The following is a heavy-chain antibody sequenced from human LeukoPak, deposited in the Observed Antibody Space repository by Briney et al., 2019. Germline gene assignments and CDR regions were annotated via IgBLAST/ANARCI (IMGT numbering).Heavy chain of an antibody. CDR3: ARSTGTTSGAFDI. CDR1: GYTFTGFY. D-gene: IGHD1-14*01. CDR2: VSAYNGNT. J-gene: IGHJ3*02. Sequence: ASVKVSCKASGYTFTGFYMHWVRQAPGQGLEWMGWVSAYNGNTNYAQKLQGRVTMTTDASTSTAYMELRSLRSDDTAVYYCARSTGTTSGAFDIWGQGTMVTVSS. V-gene: IGHV1-18*04.